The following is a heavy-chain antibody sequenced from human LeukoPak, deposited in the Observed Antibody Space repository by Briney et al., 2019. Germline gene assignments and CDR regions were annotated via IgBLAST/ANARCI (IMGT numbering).Heavy chain of an antibody. Sequence: ASVKVSCKASGYTFTSYGISWVRQAPGQGLEWMGWISAYNGNTNYAQKLQGRVTMTTDTSTSTAYMELRSLRSDDTAVYYCAREVVPAAYNWFDPWSQGTLVTVSS. CDR3: AREVVPAAYNWFDP. CDR1: GYTFTSYG. D-gene: IGHD2-2*01. V-gene: IGHV1-18*01. CDR2: ISAYNGNT. J-gene: IGHJ5*02.